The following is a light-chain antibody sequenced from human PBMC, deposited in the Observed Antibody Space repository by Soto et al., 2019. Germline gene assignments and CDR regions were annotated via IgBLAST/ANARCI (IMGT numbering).Light chain of an antibody. CDR1: QSVSSSY. CDR2: GAS. J-gene: IGKJ1*01. CDR3: QRYGSSPRT. Sequence: EIVLTQSPGTLSLSPGERATISCRASQSVSSSYLAWYQQKPGQAPRLLIYGASSRATGIPDRFSGSGSGTDFTLTISRLEPEDFAVYYCQRYGSSPRTFGKGTKVDIK. V-gene: IGKV3-20*01.